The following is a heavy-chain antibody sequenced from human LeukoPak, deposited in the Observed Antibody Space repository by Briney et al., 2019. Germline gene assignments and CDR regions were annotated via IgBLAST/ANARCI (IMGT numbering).Heavy chain of an antibody. D-gene: IGHD2-15*01. Sequence: GGSPRLSCAASGFTFSSYAMHWVRQAPGKGLEWVAVISYDGSNKYYADSVKGRFTISRDNSKNTLYLQMNSLRAEDTAVYYCAHGGYWGQGTLVTVSS. J-gene: IGHJ4*02. V-gene: IGHV3-30-3*01. CDR1: GFTFSSYA. CDR3: AHGGY. CDR2: ISYDGSNK.